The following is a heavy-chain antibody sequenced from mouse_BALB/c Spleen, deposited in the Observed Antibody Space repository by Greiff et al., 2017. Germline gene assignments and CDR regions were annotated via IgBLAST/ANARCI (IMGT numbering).Heavy chain of an antibody. Sequence: QVQLKESGAELARPGASVKLSCKASGYTFTSYWMQWVKQRPGQGLEWIGAIYPGDGDTRYTQKFKGKATLTADKSSSTAYMQLSSLASEDSAVYYCARSGYRYAWFAYWGQGTLVTVSA. CDR2: IYPGDGDT. CDR3: ARSGYRYAWFAY. D-gene: IGHD2-14*01. J-gene: IGHJ3*01. V-gene: IGHV1-87*01. CDR1: GYTFTSYW.